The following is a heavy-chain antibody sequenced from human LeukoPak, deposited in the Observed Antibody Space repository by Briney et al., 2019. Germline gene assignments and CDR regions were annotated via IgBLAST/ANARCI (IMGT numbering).Heavy chain of an antibody. J-gene: IGHJ4*02. V-gene: IGHV4-39*07. CDR3: ARDSEYGSGSYYDY. D-gene: IGHD3-10*01. Sequence: PSETLSLTCTVSGDSISGSSYYCGWIRHPPGKGLEWIGSIYYSGSTFYNPSLKSRVTISVDTSKNQFSLKLSSVTAADTAVYYCARDSEYGSGSYYDYGGQGTLVTVAS. CDR1: GDSISGSSYY. CDR2: IYYSGST.